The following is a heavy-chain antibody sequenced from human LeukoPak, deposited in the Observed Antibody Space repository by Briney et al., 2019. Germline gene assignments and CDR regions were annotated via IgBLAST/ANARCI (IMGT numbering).Heavy chain of an antibody. CDR3: ARDSSGYGFGIDY. J-gene: IGHJ4*02. Sequence: SETLSLTCAVYGGSFSGYYWAWIRQPPGKGLEWIGSFHYSGSTNYNPSLKSRVTISVDTSKNQFSLKLSSVTAADTAVYYCARDSSGYGFGIDYWGQGTLVTVSS. D-gene: IGHD5-12*01. V-gene: IGHV4-34*01. CDR2: FHYSGST. CDR1: GGSFSGYY.